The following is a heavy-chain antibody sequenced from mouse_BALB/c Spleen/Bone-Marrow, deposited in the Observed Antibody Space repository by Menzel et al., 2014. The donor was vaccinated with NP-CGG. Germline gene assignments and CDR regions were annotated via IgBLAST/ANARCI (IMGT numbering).Heavy chain of an antibody. V-gene: IGHV3-2*02. CDR1: GYSTTSDYA. CDR2: ISYSGST. J-gene: IGHJ1*01. Sequence: VQLQQSGPGLVKPSQSLSLTCTVTGYSTTSDYAWNWIRQFPGNKLEWMDYISYSGSTSYNPSLKSRISITRDTSKNQFFLQLNSVTAEDTATYYCARSADWYFDVWGAGTTVTVSS. CDR3: ARSADWYFDV.